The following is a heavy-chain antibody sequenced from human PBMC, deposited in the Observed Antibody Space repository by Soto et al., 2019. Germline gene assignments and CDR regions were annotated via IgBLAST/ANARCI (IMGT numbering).Heavy chain of an antibody. V-gene: IGHV1-69*13. CDR1: GGTFSSYA. CDR2: IIPIFGTA. J-gene: IGHJ3*02. CDR3: ARDVSRFSHDAFDI. Sequence: GASVKVSCKASGGTFSSYAISWVRQTPGQGLEWMGGIIPIFGTANYAQKFQGRVTITADESTSTAYMELSSLRSEGTAVYYCARDVSRFSHDAFDIWGQGTMVTVSS.